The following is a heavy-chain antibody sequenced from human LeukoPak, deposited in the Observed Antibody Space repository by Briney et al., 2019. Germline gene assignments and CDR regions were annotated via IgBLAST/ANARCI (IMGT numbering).Heavy chain of an antibody. CDR1: GGSFSGYY. J-gene: IGHJ4*02. Sequence: SETLSLTCAVYGGSFSGYYWSWIRQPPGKGLEWIGEINHSGSTNYNPSLKSRVTISVDTSKNQFSLKLSSVTAADTAVYYCASRALVVVPAAIKGFDYWGQGTLVTVSS. V-gene: IGHV4-34*01. CDR2: INHSGST. CDR3: ASRALVVVPAAIKGFDY. D-gene: IGHD2-2*02.